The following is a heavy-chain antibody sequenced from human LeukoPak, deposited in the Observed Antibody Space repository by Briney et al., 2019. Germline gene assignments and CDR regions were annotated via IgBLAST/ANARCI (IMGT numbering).Heavy chain of an antibody. V-gene: IGHV1-2*02. Sequence: ASVKVSCKASGYTFTDYYMHWVRQAPGQGLEWMGWINAKSGDTKYAQKFQARVTMTRDTSITTTYMEVSRLSSDDTAVYYCARDGSSSGGLDYWGQGTLVTVSS. CDR3: ARDGSSSGGLDY. CDR2: INAKSGDT. CDR1: GYTFTDYY. J-gene: IGHJ4*02. D-gene: IGHD6-6*01.